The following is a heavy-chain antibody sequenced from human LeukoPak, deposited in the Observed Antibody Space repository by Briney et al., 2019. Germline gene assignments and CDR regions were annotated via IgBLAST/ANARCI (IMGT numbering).Heavy chain of an antibody. V-gene: IGHV1-18*01. CDR1: GYTXTNYG. D-gene: IGHD4-23*01. Sequence: ASVKVSCKASGYTXTNYGISGVRQAPGQGLEWMGWISTYNGDTEYAENLQGRVTMTTDTSTSTANMELRSLRSDDTAVYYCAREGGWAYSDYGGIHYWGQGTLVTVSS. CDR2: ISTYNGDT. J-gene: IGHJ4*02. CDR3: AREGGWAYSDYGGIHY.